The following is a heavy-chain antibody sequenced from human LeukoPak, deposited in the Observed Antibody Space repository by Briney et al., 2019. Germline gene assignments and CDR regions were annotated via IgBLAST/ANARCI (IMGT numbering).Heavy chain of an antibody. J-gene: IGHJ4*02. CDR1: GRSISSYY. D-gene: IGHD1-26*01. CDR2: IYYSGST. V-gene: IGHV4-59*01. CDR3: ARDVGPGYSGYYFDY. Sequence: SETLSLTCTVSGRSISSYYWSWIRQPPGKGLEWIGYIYYSGSTNYNPSLKSRVTISVDTSKNQFSLKLSSVTAADTAVYYCARDVGPGYSGYYFDYWGQGTLVTVSS.